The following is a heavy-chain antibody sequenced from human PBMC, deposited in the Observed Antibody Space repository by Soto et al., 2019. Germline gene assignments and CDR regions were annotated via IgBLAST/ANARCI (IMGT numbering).Heavy chain of an antibody. CDR2: IWYDGSNK. Sequence: QVQLVESGGGVVQPGRSLRLSCAASGFTFSSYGMHWVRQAPGKGLEWVAVIWYDGSNKYYADSVKGRFTISRDNSKNTLYLQMNSLRGEDTAVYYCAREGYCSGGSCREDYYYYGMDVWGQGTTVTVSS. J-gene: IGHJ6*02. V-gene: IGHV3-33*01. CDR3: AREGYCSGGSCREDYYYYGMDV. CDR1: GFTFSSYG. D-gene: IGHD2-15*01.